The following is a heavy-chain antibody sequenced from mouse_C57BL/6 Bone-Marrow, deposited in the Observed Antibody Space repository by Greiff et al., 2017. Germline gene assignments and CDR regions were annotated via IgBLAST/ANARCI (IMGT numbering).Heavy chain of an antibody. CDR2: ISDGGSYT. CDR3: ARDLRPYYFDY. V-gene: IGHV5-4*01. D-gene: IGHD3-2*02. J-gene: IGHJ2*01. Sequence: DVQLQESGGGLVKPGGSLKLSCAASGFTFSSYAMSWVRQTPEKRLEWVATISDGGSYTYYPDNVKGRFTISRDNAKNNLYLQMSHLKSEDTAMYYCARDLRPYYFDYWGQGTTLTVSS. CDR1: GFTFSSYA.